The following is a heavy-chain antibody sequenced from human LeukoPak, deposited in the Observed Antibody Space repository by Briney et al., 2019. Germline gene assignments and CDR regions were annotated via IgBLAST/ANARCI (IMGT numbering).Heavy chain of an antibody. CDR2: ISYDGSNK. J-gene: IGHJ4*02. CDR1: GFTFSTYS. CDR3: AKVGHSSWGDY. V-gene: IGHV3-30*18. D-gene: IGHD6-13*01. Sequence: GGSLRLSCAASGFTFSTYSMNWVRQAPGKGLEWVAVISYDGSNKYYADSVKGRFTISRDNSKNTLYLQMNSLRAEDTAVYYCAKVGHSSWGDYWGQGTLVTVSS.